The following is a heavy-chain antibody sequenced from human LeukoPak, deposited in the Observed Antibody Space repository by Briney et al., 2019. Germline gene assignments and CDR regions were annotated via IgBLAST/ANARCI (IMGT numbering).Heavy chain of an antibody. V-gene: IGHV1-18*04. J-gene: IGHJ4*02. Sequence: VASVKVSCKASGYTFTSYGISWVRQAPGQGLEWMGWIGAYNGNTNYAQKLQGRVTMTTDTSTSTAYMELRSLRSDDTAVYYCASGKGYSSGWYDYFDYWGQGTLVTVSS. CDR3: ASGKGYSSGWYDYFDY. CDR1: GYTFTSYG. D-gene: IGHD6-19*01. CDR2: IGAYNGNT.